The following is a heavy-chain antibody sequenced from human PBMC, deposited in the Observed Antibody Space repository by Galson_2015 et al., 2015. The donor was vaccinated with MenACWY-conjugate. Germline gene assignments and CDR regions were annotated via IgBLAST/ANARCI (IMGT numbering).Heavy chain of an antibody. CDR3: ARVPGYSYGYYDW. D-gene: IGHD5-18*01. V-gene: IGHV3-48*02. CDR1: GFTFSTYS. Sequence: SLRLSCAASGFTFSTYSMNWVRQAPGKGLEWVSYISSSSSTIYYAGSVKGRFTISRDNAKNSLYLQMNTLRDEDTAVCYCARVPGYSYGYYDWWGQGTLVTVSS. CDR2: ISSSSSTI. J-gene: IGHJ4*02.